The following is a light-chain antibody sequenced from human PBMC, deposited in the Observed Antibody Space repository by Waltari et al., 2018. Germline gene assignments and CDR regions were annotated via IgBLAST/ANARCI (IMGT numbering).Light chain of an antibody. V-gene: IGKV1-5*03. J-gene: IGKJ4*01. Sequence: DRFIFSCRASQSISKWLAWYQQKPGKAPKLLIYKASTLESGVPSRVSGSGSGTEFTLTISSLQPEDFATYYCQQYNSYSLLSFGGGTKVEIK. CDR2: KAS. CDR3: QQYNSYSLLS. CDR1: QSISKW.